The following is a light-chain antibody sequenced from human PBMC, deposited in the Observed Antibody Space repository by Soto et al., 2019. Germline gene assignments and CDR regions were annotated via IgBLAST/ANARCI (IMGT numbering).Light chain of an antibody. V-gene: IGKV1-5*01. Sequence: DIQMTQSPTPLSASVGDRVTITCRASQSISSLLAWYQQKPGKAPKLLIYDVSSLQSGVPSRFSGSGSGTEFTLTISSLQPDDFATYYCQQYNNDWTLGQGTKVDIK. J-gene: IGKJ1*01. CDR2: DVS. CDR1: QSISSL. CDR3: QQYNNDWT.